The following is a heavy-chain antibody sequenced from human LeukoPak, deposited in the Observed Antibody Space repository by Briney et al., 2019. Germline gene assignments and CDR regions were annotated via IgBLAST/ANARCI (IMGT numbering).Heavy chain of an antibody. CDR2: IIPIFGTA. V-gene: IGHV1-69*06. J-gene: IGHJ4*02. D-gene: IGHD6-19*01. CDR1: GCTFISYA. CDR3: ARGAVAGPSDY. Sequence: SVKVSCKASGCTFISYAISWVRQAPGQGLEWMGGIIPIFGTANYAQKLQGRVTITADKSTSTAYMELSSLRSEDTAVYYCARGAVAGPSDYWGQGTLVTVSS.